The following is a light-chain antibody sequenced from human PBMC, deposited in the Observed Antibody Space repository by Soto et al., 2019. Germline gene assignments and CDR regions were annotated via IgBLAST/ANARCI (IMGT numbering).Light chain of an antibody. V-gene: IGKV1-5*03. CDR3: QLYNNYPWT. CDR2: KAS. CDR1: QSISSW. J-gene: IGKJ1*01. Sequence: DTPMTQSPSTLSANVGDRDTIPCRASQSISSWLTWYQQKPGKAPKLLIYKASSLESGVPSRFSGSGSGTEFTLTISSLQPDDFATYYCQLYNNYPWTFAQGTKVDI.